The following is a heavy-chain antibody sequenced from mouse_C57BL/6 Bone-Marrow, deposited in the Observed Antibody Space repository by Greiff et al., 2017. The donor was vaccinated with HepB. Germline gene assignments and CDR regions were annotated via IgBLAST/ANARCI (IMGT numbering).Heavy chain of an antibody. CDR3: TVTGSSAYYYAMDY. CDR2: IRLKSDNYAT. Sequence: EVMLVESGGGLVQPGGSMTLSCVASGFTFSNYWMNWVRRSPEKGLEWVAQIRLKSDNYATHYAESVKGRFTISRDDSKSSVYLQMNNLRAEDTGIYYCTVTGSSAYYYAMDYWGQGTSVTVSS. D-gene: IGHD1-1*01. V-gene: IGHV6-3*01. J-gene: IGHJ4*01. CDR1: GFTFSNYW.